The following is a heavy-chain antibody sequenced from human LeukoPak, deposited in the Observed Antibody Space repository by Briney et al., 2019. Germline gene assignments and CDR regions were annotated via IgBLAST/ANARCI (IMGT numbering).Heavy chain of an antibody. D-gene: IGHD3-3*01. V-gene: IGHV1-46*01. CDR3: AVAKGSPTIFGVVVNYFDY. J-gene: IGHJ4*02. CDR2: INPSGGST. CDR1: GYTFTSYY. Sequence: GASVKVSCKASGYTFTSYYMHWVRQAPGQGLEWMGIINPSGGSTSYAQKFQGRVTMTRDMSTSTVYMELSSLRSEDTAVYYCAVAKGSPTIFGVVVNYFDYWGQGTLVTVSS.